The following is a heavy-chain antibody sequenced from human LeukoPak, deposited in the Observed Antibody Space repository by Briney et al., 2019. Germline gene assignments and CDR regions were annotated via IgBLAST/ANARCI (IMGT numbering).Heavy chain of an antibody. CDR2: INHSGST. CDR1: GGSFSGYY. D-gene: IGHD3-3*01. V-gene: IGHV4-34*09. Sequence: SETLSLTCAVYGGSFSGYYWSWIRQPPGKGLEWIGEINHSGSTNYNPSLKSRVTISVDTSKNQFSLKLSSVTAADTAVYYCARGYVLRFLEWLYFDYWGQGTLVTVSS. CDR3: ARGYVLRFLEWLYFDY. J-gene: IGHJ4*02.